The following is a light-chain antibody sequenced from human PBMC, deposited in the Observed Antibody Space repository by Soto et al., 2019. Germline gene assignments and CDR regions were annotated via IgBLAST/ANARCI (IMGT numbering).Light chain of an antibody. Sequence: EVLMTQSPATLSVSPGESATLYCRASQSVSSNLAWHQQKPGQAPRILMYDASTRATGISARFSGSGSGTEFTLTISSLQSEDFAVYYCQQYHNWPITFGQGTRLEIK. CDR1: QSVSSN. CDR2: DAS. CDR3: QQYHNWPIT. V-gene: IGKV3-15*01. J-gene: IGKJ5*01.